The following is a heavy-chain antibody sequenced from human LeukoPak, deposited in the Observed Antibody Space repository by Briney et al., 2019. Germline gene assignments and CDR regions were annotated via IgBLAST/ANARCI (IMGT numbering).Heavy chain of an antibody. CDR2: ISWNSGSI. CDR1: GFTFDDYA. Sequence: GRSLRLSCAASGFTFDDYAMHWVRQAPGKGLEWVSGISWNSGSIGYADSVKGRFTISRDNAKNSLYLQMNSLRAEDTALYYCARRHDYSNYFDYWGQGTLVTVSS. V-gene: IGHV3-9*01. J-gene: IGHJ4*02. CDR3: ARRHDYSNYFDY. D-gene: IGHD4-11*01.